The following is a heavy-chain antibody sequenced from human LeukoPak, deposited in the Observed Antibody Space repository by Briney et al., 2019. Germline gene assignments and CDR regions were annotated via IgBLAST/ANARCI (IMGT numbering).Heavy chain of an antibody. CDR2: ISGSGGST. J-gene: IGHJ4*02. Sequence: GGSLRLSVAALGFTFSSSGMSWVRQAPGKGLEWVSAISGSGGSTYYADSVKGRFTISRDNSKNTLYLQMNSLRAEDTAVYYCAKCKTHYDSSPDPSFDYWGQGTLVTVSS. CDR3: AKCKTHYDSSPDPSFDY. V-gene: IGHV3-23*01. D-gene: IGHD3-22*01. CDR1: GFTFSSSG.